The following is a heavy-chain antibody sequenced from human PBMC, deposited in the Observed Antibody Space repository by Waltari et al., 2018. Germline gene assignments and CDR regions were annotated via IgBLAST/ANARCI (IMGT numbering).Heavy chain of an antibody. J-gene: IGHJ5*02. Sequence: QVQLQESGPALVKPPETLSLTCAVSGYSLSSGCYWGGIRQPPGTGLEWFGSISHSGSTYYHPSLKGRVTISVDPSKNQFSLNLSSMTAADTAVYYCARHRHSSSSGWFDPWGQGTLVTVSS. CDR2: ISHSGST. V-gene: IGHV4-38-2*01. CDR1: GYSLSSGCY. CDR3: ARHRHSSSSGWFDP. D-gene: IGHD6-6*01.